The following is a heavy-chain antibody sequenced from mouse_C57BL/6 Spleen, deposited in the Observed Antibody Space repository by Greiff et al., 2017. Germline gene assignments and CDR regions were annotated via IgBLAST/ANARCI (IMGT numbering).Heavy chain of an antibody. CDR3: ARSYYDYDGAYAMDY. J-gene: IGHJ4*01. CDR1: GYTFTSYW. V-gene: IGHV1-55*01. Sequence: QVQLQQPGAELVKPGASVKMSCKASGYTFTSYWITWVKQRPGQGLEWIGDIYPGSGSTNYNEKFKSKATLTVDKSSSTAYMQLSSLTSEDSAVYYCARSYYDYDGAYAMDYWGQGTSVTVSS. CDR2: IYPGSGST. D-gene: IGHD2-4*01.